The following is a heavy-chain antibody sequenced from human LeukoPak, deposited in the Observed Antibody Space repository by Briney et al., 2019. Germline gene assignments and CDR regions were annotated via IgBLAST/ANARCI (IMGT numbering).Heavy chain of an antibody. J-gene: IGHJ6*02. CDR2: ISYDGSNK. D-gene: IGHD6-13*01. V-gene: IGHV3-30-3*01. CDR3: ARGSSSSWYLSDYYYYGMDV. Sequence: GGSLRLSCVASGFTFSNYAMHWVRQAPGKGLEWVAVISYDGSNKYYSDSVKGRFTISRDNSKNTLYLQMNSLRAEDTAVYYCARGSSSSWYLSDYYYYGMDVWGQGTTVTVSS. CDR1: GFTFSNYA.